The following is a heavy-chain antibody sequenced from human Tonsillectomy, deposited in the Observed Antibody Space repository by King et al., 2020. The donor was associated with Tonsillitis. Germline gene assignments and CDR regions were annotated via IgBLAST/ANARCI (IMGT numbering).Heavy chain of an antibody. CDR2: IYQSGNT. J-gene: IGHJ5*02. V-gene: IGHV4-38-2*01. Sequence: QLQESGPGLVKPSETLSLTCVVSGSSIRSGYYWGWIRQPPGKGLEWIGSIYQSGNTYYNPSLKSRVTMSVDTSQNQFSLNLTSVTAADTAVYYCARWSSWPATSWFDPWGHGSLVTVSS. D-gene: IGHD2-15*01. CDR1: GSSIRSGYY. CDR3: ARWSSWPATSWFDP.